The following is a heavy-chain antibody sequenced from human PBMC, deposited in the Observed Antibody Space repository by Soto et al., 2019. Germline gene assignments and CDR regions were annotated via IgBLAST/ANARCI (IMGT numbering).Heavy chain of an antibody. Sequence: LPGGSLRLSCPASGFTVSSNYMSWVRQAPGKGLEWVSVIYSGGSTYYADSVRGRFTISRDNSKNTLYLQMNSLRAEDTAVYYCARRGGSYYDGYYYYGMDVWGQGTTVTVSS. CDR3: ARRGGSYYDGYYYYGMDV. J-gene: IGHJ6*02. V-gene: IGHV3-53*01. CDR2: IYSGGST. D-gene: IGHD1-26*01. CDR1: GFTVSSNY.